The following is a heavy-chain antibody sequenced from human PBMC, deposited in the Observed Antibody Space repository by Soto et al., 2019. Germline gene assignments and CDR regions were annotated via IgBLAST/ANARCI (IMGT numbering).Heavy chain of an antibody. V-gene: IGHV3-30*03. CDR2: ISYDGSNK. J-gene: IGHJ3*02. CDR3: RVYIWNYGGDDAFDI. D-gene: IGHD1-7*01. CDR1: GFTFSSYG. Sequence: PGGSLRLSCAASGFTFSSYGMHWVRQAPGKGLEGVAVISYDGSNKYYADSVKGRFTISRDNSKNTLYLQMNSLRAEDTAVYYCRVYIWNYGGDDAFDIWGQGTMVTVSS.